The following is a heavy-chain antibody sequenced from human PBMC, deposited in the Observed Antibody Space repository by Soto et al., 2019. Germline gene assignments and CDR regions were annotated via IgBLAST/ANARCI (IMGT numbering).Heavy chain of an antibody. CDR3: ATSRGYLNYLDY. D-gene: IGHD6-25*01. J-gene: IGHJ4*02. Sequence: QLHLVESGGGVVRPGASLRLSCVDSGFSFRTYPMHWVRQAPGKGLEWVALIPYDGSGEGYGESVRDRFTVSRDNSKNTLYLQLNSLRPEDTGVYYCATSRGYLNYLDYWGQGTLVTVSS. CDR2: IPYDGSGE. CDR1: GFSFRTYP. V-gene: IGHV3-30-3*01.